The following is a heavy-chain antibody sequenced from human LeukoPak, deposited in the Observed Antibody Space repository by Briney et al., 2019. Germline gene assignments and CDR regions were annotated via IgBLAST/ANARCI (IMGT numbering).Heavy chain of an antibody. CDR2: INHSGST. CDR1: AGSFSGYY. D-gene: IGHD6-13*01. CDR3: ARGIAGSSSLDAFDY. J-gene: IGHJ4*02. V-gene: IGHV4-34*01. Sequence: PSETLSLTCAVDAGSFSGYYWSWIRHHPPKGLQWIGEINHSGSTNYNPSLKCRVTISVDTSKNQFSLKLSSVTAADTAVYYCARGIAGSSSLDAFDYWGQGTLVTVSS.